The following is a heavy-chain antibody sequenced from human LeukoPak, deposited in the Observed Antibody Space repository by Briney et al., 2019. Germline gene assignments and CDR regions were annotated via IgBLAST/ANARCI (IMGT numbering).Heavy chain of an antibody. CDR2: ISSSSSTI. CDR1: GFTFSSYS. J-gene: IGHJ6*03. Sequence: PGGSLRLSCAASGFTFSSYSMNWVRQAPGKGLEGVSYISSSSSTIYYADSVKGRFTISRDNAKNSLYLQMNSLRAEDTAVYYCARDVLGRSYMDVWGKGTTVTVSS. D-gene: IGHD1-26*01. V-gene: IGHV3-48*01. CDR3: ARDVLGRSYMDV.